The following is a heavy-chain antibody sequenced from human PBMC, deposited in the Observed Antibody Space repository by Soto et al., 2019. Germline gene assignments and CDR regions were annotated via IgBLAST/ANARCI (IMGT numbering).Heavy chain of an antibody. D-gene: IGHD1-26*01. V-gene: IGHV4-34*04. CDR3: ARGVSVTLAVQGGAPDKNYFDS. Sequence: SETLSLTCAVSGGSFSGFYWSWIRQSSGKGLEWIGEIDHGGITNHNTALKSRATMSVDTSKNQFSLKLRSVTAADTAVYYCARGVSVTLAVQGGAPDKNYFDSWSQGTLVTVSS. J-gene: IGHJ4*02. CDR1: GGSFSGFY. CDR2: IDHGGIT.